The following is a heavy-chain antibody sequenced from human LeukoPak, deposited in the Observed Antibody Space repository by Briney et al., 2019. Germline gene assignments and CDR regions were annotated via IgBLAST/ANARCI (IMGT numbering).Heavy chain of an antibody. D-gene: IGHD3-22*01. Sequence: GGSLRLSCAASGFTFSSYAMSWVRQAPGKGQEWVSAISGSGGSTYYEDSVKGRLTISRDNSKNTVYLQMNSLRAEDTAVYYCAKLINMIVVPGDYFDYWGQGTLVTVSS. J-gene: IGHJ4*02. V-gene: IGHV3-23*01. CDR2: ISGSGGST. CDR1: GFTFSSYA. CDR3: AKLINMIVVPGDYFDY.